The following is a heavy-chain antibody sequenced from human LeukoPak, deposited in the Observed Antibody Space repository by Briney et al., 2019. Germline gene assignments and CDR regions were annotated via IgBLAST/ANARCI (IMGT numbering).Heavy chain of an antibody. D-gene: IGHD7-27*01. CDR2: IYPGDSKV. V-gene: IGHV5-51*01. CDR1: GDIFTSYW. Sequence: GESLKISCKSSGDIFTSYWIGWVRQMPGKGLEWMGVIYPGDSKVKYSPSFQGQVTISADESINTVYLQWSSLKASDTAMYYCARESWGSGDYWGQGTLVTVSS. CDR3: ARESWGSGDY. J-gene: IGHJ4*02.